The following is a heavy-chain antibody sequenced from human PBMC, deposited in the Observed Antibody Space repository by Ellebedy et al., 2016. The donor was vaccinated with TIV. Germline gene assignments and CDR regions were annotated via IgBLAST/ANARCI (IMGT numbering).Heavy chain of an antibody. J-gene: IGHJ4*02. V-gene: IGHV3-74*01. CDR2: IYNDGSST. CDR1: GFTFRVNA. CDR3: VRDGSYDYGDY. D-gene: IGHD3-16*01. Sequence: PGGSLRLSCAASGFTFRVNAMTWVRQAPGKGLVWVSRIYNDGSSTSYADSVEGRFTISRDNPKNTVYLQMNSLRVEDTAVYYCVRDGSYDYGDYWGQGTVVTVSS.